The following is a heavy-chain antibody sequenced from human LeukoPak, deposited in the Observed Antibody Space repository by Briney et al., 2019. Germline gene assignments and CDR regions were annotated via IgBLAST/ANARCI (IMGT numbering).Heavy chain of an antibody. CDR3: ARVGGTNYYYYGMDV. Sequence: SGTLSLTCTVSGGSISNYYWSWIRQPPGKGLEWIGYIYYSGSTNYNPSLKSRVTISVDTSKNQFSLKLGSVTAADTAVYYCARVGGTNYYYYGMDVWGQGTTVTVSS. D-gene: IGHD1-26*01. CDR1: GGSISNYY. V-gene: IGHV4-59*01. J-gene: IGHJ6*02. CDR2: IYYSGST.